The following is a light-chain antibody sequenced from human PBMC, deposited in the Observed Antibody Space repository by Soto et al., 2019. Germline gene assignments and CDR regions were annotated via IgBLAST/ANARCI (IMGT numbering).Light chain of an antibody. V-gene: IGLV1-40*01. CDR2: GDT. CDR3: QSYDSTLSGHVV. J-gene: IGLJ2*01. Sequence: QSVLTQAPSVSGAPGQRVTISCTGSSSNIGAGYDVHWYQQLPGTAPKLLIYGDTNRPSGVPDRFSGSKSGSSASLAIAGLQAEDEGDYYCQSYDSTLSGHVVFGGGTKLTVL. CDR1: SSNIGAGYD.